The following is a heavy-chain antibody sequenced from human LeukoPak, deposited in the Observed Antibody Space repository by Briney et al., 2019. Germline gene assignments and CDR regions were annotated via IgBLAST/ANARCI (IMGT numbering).Heavy chain of an antibody. CDR1: GGSVSRDNYS. J-gene: IGHJ6*02. V-gene: IGHV4-61*01. CDR2: IYYSGST. Sequence: SETLSLTCTVSGGSVSRDNYSWSWIQQPPGKGLEWIGYIYYSGSTNYNPSLKSRVTISVDTSKNQFSLKLSSVTAADTAVYYCARDNWNYGSSMDVWGQGATVTVSS. D-gene: IGHD1-7*01. CDR3: ARDNWNYGSSMDV.